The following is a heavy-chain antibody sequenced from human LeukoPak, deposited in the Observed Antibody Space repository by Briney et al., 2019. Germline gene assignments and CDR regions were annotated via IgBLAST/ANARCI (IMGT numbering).Heavy chain of an antibody. V-gene: IGHV4-39*07. D-gene: IGHD6-13*01. CDR2: IYDSGST. CDR1: GGSIRSSYYY. Sequence: SETLSLTCTVSGGSIRSSYYYWGWIRQPPGKGLEWIGSIYDSGSTYHNPSLKSRVAISVDTSKNQFSLKLSSVTAADTAVYYCARGSKAAPGTFDYWGQGTLVTVSS. CDR3: ARGSKAAPGTFDY. J-gene: IGHJ4*02.